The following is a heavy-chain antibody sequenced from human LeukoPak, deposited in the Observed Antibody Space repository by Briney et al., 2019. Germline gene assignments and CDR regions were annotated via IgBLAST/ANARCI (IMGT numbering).Heavy chain of an antibody. D-gene: IGHD1-1*01. CDR2: IKQDGREK. V-gene: IGHV3-7*03. CDR1: GFTFSNYW. CDR3: ARKGELERRRSWDY. Sequence: GGSLRLSCAASGFTFSNYWKSWVRQAPGKELEWVANIKQDGREKYYVDSVKGRFTISRDNAKNSLYLQMSSLRADDTAVYYCARKGELERRRSWDYWGQGTLVTVSS. J-gene: IGHJ4*02.